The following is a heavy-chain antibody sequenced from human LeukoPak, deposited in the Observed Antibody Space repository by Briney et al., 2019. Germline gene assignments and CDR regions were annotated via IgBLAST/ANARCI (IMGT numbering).Heavy chain of an antibody. Sequence: SETLSLTCTVSGDSISSSSYYWGWIRQPPGKGLEWIGSIYYSGSTYYNPSLKSRVTISVDTSKNQFSLQLNSVTPEDTAVYYCAREAVALPVDYYYMDVWGKGTTVTVSS. CDR1: GDSISSSSYY. CDR2: IYYSGST. J-gene: IGHJ6*03. D-gene: IGHD6-19*01. V-gene: IGHV4-39*02. CDR3: AREAVALPVDYYYMDV.